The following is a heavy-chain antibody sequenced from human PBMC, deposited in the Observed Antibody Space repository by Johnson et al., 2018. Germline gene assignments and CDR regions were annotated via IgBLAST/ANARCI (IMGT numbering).Heavy chain of an antibody. V-gene: IGHV3-49*05. CDR2: IRSKAYGGTT. Sequence: QLVQSGGGLVKPGRSLRLSCTASGFTFGDYAMSWFRQAPGKGLEWVGFIRSKAYGGTTEYAASVKGRFTISRDDSKGIAYLQMNSLKTEDTDVYYCTRGHIRRFLEWLAPAFDIWGQGTMVTVSS. CDR1: GFTFGDYA. J-gene: IGHJ3*02. D-gene: IGHD3-3*01. CDR3: TRGHIRRFLEWLAPAFDI.